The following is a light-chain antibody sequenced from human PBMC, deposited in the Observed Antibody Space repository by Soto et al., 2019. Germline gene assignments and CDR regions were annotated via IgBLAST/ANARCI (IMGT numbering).Light chain of an antibody. V-gene: IGLV2-14*01. CDR1: RSDVGGYSY. Sequence: QSALTQPASVSGSPGQSITISCTGTRSDVGGYSYVSWYQQHPGKAPKLIIYEVNKRPSGVSDRFSGSKSGDTASLTISGLQPEDEADYSCSPFTDTNTPFVFGSGTKVTVL. CDR2: EVN. CDR3: SPFTDTNTPFV. J-gene: IGLJ1*01.